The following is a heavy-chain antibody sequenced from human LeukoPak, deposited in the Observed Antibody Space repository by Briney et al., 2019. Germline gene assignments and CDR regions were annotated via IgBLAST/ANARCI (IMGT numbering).Heavy chain of an antibody. CDR3: ARHRRYSRVFDY. CDR2: INHSGST. CDR1: GGSFSGYY. V-gene: IGHV4-34*01. D-gene: IGHD2-21*01. J-gene: IGHJ4*02. Sequence: SETLSLTCAVYGGSFSGYYWSWIRQPPGKGLEWIGEINHSGSTNYNPSLKSRVTISVDTSKNQFSLKLSSVTAADTAVYYRARHRRYSRVFDYWGQGTLVTVSS.